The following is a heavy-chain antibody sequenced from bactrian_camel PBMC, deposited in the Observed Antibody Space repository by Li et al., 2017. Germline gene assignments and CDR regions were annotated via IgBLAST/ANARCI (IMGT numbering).Heavy chain of an antibody. CDR3: AARGPYCYTKLSVRDFTY. CDR1: GYTFNTY. Sequence: VQLVESGGGSALAGGSVRLSCAASGYTFNTYSWFRQAPGQEREGIAAIRRDGGETWYAASVKGRFTISQDNAKNTVYLQMNSLKPEDTAMYYCAARGPYCYTKLSVRDFTYWGQGTQVTVS. V-gene: IGHV3S40*01. D-gene: IGHD2*01. CDR2: IRRDGGET. J-gene: IGHJ6*01.